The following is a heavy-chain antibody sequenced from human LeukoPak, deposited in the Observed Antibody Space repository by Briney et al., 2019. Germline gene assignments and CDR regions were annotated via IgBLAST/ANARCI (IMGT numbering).Heavy chain of an antibody. J-gene: IGHJ6*02. D-gene: IGHD2-8*01. CDR2: INPSGGST. Sequence: ASVTVSCKASGYTFTSYYMHWVRQAPGQGLEWMGIINPSGGSTSYAQKFQGRVTMTRDTSTSTVYMELSSLRSEDTAVYYCAGTRNYYYGMDVWGQGTTVTVSS. CDR1: GYTFTSYY. V-gene: IGHV1-46*03. CDR3: AGTRNYYYGMDV.